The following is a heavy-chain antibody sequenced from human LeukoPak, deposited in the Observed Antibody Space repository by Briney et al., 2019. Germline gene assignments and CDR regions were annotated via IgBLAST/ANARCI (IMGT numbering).Heavy chain of an antibody. CDR2: ISGSGGST. J-gene: IGHJ2*01. CDR3: ARGASSSWNPAGLDWRPKVKWYVDL. D-gene: IGHD6-13*01. CDR1: GFTFSSYA. V-gene: IGHV3-23*01. Sequence: GGTLTLSCAASGFTFSSYAMSWVRQAPAKGLQGVSAISGSGGSTYYADSVKGRFTFSRDNSKNTLYLQMNRLTAEDTAVYYCARGASSSWNPAGLDWRPKVKWYVDLWGRGTLVTVSS.